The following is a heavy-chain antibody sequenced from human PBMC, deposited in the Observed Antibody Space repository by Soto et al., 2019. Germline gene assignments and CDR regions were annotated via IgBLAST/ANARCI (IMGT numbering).Heavy chain of an antibody. D-gene: IGHD2-21*02. CDR3: TRGGAIVVVTAAFDL. J-gene: IGHJ5*02. CDR2: INAGGGYT. CDR1: GYSFTNYY. V-gene: IGHV1-46*03. Sequence: ASVKVSCKASGYSFTNYYMHWVRQAPGQGLEWMGTINAGGGYTTYAQRFQGRVTMTRDTSTSTVYMELSSLRYEDTALYYCTRGGAIVVVTAAFDLWGQGTLVTVSS.